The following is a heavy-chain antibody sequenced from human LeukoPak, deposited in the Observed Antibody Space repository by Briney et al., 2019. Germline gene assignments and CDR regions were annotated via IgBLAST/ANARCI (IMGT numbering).Heavy chain of an antibody. J-gene: IGHJ4*02. CDR3: AKGRSAAMIEAAFDY. CDR1: GFTFSSYA. CDR2: ISGSGGRP. Sequence: GGSLRLSCAASGFTFSSYAMSWARQAPGKGLEWVSVISGSGGRPYYEDSVKGRFTISRDNSKNTLYLQMNSLRAEDTAVYYCAKGRSAAMIEAAFDYWGQGTLVTVSS. D-gene: IGHD3-22*01. V-gene: IGHV3-23*01.